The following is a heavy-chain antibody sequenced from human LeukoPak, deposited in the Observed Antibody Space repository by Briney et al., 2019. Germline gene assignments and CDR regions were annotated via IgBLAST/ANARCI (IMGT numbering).Heavy chain of an antibody. J-gene: IGHJ3*02. V-gene: IGHV3-30*02. CDR1: GFTFSSYG. CDR3: AREARDDSSGPNRRQSDAFDI. CDR2: IRYDGSNK. Sequence: GGSLRLSCAASGFTFSSYGMHWVRQAPGKGLEWVAFIRYDGSNKYYADSVKGRFTISRDNSKSTLYLQMNSLRAEDTAVYYCAREARDDSSGPNRRQSDAFDIWGQGTMVTVSS. D-gene: IGHD3-22*01.